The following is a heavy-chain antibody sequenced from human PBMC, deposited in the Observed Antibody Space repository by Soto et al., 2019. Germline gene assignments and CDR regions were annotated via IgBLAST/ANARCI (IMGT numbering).Heavy chain of an antibody. D-gene: IGHD5-12*01. J-gene: IGHJ6*02. CDR2: TYYRSKWYN. Sequence: SQTLSLTCAISGDSVSSNSDAWNWIRQSPSRGLEWLGRTYYRSKWYNDYAVSVKSRITINPDTSKNQFSLQLNSVTPEDTAVYYCARETSGYDLGYYYYGMDVWGQGTTVTVSS. CDR3: ARETSGYDLGYYYYGMDV. CDR1: GDSVSSNSDA. V-gene: IGHV6-1*01.